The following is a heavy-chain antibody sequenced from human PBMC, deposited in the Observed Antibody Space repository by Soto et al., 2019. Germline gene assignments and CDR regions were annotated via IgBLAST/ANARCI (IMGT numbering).Heavy chain of an antibody. CDR2: ISLYHHST. CDR1: GYPFTDYF. Sequence: AQLVQSGAEVKKAGASVRVSCKTSGYPFTDYFIHWVRQAPGQGLEWMGIISLYHHSTSYAQKFQGRLTVTADTSTTTVYMDLSSLTSEDSAVYWCARELYSCGGDCPYYMDYWGQGTLVTVSS. J-gene: IGHJ4*02. CDR3: ARELYSCGGDCPYYMDY. V-gene: IGHV1-46*01. D-gene: IGHD2-21*02.